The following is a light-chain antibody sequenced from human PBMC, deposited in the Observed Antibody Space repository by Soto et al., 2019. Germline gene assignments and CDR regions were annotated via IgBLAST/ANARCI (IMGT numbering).Light chain of an antibody. CDR3: QQYGTSPRM. V-gene: IGKV3-20*01. CDR2: GAS. Sequence: EIVLTQSPGTLSLSPGDTAALSCRASQSVSNNYLAWYQRKPGQAPRLLIYGASSRATGIPDRFSGSASGTDFTLTISRLEPEDFAVYYCQQYGTSPRMFGQGTKVDIK. CDR1: QSVSNNY. J-gene: IGKJ1*01.